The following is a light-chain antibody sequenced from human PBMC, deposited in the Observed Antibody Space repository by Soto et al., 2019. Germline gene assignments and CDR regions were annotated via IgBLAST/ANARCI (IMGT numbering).Light chain of an antibody. J-gene: IGKJ4*01. CDR1: QGIRSD. CDR3: LQHNTYPSLT. CDR2: AAS. Sequence: DIQMTQSPPSLSASIGDRVTITCRASQGIRSDLAWYQQKPGKAPKCLIYAASNLQRGVPSRFSGSGSGTEFTLTISSLQPEDFATYYCLQHNTYPSLTCGGGTKVEIK. V-gene: IGKV1-17*01.